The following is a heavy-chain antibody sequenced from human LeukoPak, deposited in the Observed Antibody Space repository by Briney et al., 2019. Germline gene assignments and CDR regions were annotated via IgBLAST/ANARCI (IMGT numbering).Heavy chain of an antibody. CDR2: INPNSGGT. CDR3: ARGNLRELRGFDY. V-gene: IGHV1-2*02. J-gene: IGHJ4*02. Sequence: ASVKVSCNTSGYTFSGYYMHWVRQAPGQGLEWMAWINPNSGGTNYAQKFQGRVTTTRDTSISTAYMELTGLRSDDTAISFCARGNLRELRGFDYWGQGTLVTVSS. D-gene: IGHD1-26*01. CDR1: GYTFSGYY.